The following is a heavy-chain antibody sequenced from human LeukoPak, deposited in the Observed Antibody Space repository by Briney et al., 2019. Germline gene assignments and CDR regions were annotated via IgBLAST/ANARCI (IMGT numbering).Heavy chain of an antibody. V-gene: IGHV4-59*01. CDR2: IYYSGST. CDR1: GGSISSYY. Sequence: SETLSLTCTVSGGSISSYYWSWIRQPPGKGLEWIGYIYYSGSTNYNPSLKSRVTISVDTSKNQFSLKLSSVTAADTAVYYCAFGSSTLGYWGQGTLVTVSS. CDR3: AFGSSTLGY. D-gene: IGHD6-13*01. J-gene: IGHJ4*02.